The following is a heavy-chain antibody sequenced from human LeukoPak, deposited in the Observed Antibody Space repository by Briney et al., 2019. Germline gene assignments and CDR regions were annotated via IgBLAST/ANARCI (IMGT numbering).Heavy chain of an antibody. CDR2: IYSGGST. D-gene: IGHD3-22*01. V-gene: IGHV3-66*01. Sequence: GGSLRLSCAASGFSFSTTWMSWVRQAPGRGLEWGSVIYSGGSTYYADSVKGRFTISRDNSKNKLYLQMNSLRAEDTAVYYCARDFPGDYYDSSGYYYVGYWGQGTLVTVSS. CDR1: GFSFSTTW. J-gene: IGHJ4*02. CDR3: ARDFPGDYYDSSGYYYVGY.